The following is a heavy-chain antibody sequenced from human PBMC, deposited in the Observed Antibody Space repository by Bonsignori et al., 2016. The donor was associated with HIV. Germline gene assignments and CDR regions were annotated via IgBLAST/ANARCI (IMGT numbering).Heavy chain of an antibody. J-gene: IGHJ4*02. D-gene: IGHD3-10*01. V-gene: IGHV3-9*01. CDR2: ISWNSGSI. Sequence: VRQMPGKGLEWVSGISWNSGSIGYADSVKGRFTISRDNAKNSLYLQMNSLRAEDTALYYCAKDMNPLWFGELFGAPDYWGQGTLVTVSS. CDR3: AKDMNPLWFGELFGAPDY.